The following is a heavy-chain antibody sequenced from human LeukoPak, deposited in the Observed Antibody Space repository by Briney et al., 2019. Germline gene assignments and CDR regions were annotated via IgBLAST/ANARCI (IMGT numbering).Heavy chain of an antibody. CDR2: ILYTGRT. CDR3: ARRDVGATIDY. CDR1: GDSISSSRFY. V-gene: IGHV4-39*01. D-gene: IGHD1-26*01. J-gene: IGHJ4*02. Sequence: SETLSLTCTVSGDSISSSRFYWAWIRQPPGKGLEWIGSILYTGRTFYNPSLKSRVTIAVDTSKNQFSLRLGSVTASDTAVYYCARRDVGATIDYWGQGTLVTVSS.